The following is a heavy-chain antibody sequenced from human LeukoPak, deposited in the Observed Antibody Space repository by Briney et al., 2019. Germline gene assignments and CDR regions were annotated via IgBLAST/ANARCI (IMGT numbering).Heavy chain of an antibody. CDR2: INSDGSST. D-gene: IGHD1-14*01. CDR1: GFTFSSYW. V-gene: IGHV3-74*01. J-gene: IGHJ6*02. CDR3: ATGQGHGMDV. Sequence: QPGGSLRLSCAASGFTFSSYWMHWVRQAPGEGLVWVSRINSDGSSTSYADSVKGRFTISRDNAKNTLYLQMNSLRAEDTAVYYCATGQGHGMDVWGQGTTVTVSS.